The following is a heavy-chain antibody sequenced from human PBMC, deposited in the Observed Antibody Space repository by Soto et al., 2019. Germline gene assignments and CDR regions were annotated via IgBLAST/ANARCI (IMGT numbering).Heavy chain of an antibody. CDR3: ARSGTGDYDS. Sequence: GGSLRLSCAASGFTFNNYGMTWVRQAPGKGLEWVSSISGSSSHIHYADSVKGRFTISRDNTQSSLYLQMNSLSAEDTAVYYCARSGTGDYDSWGQGTLVTVSS. J-gene: IGHJ5*01. CDR2: ISGSSSHI. D-gene: IGHD1-26*01. CDR1: GFTFNNYG. V-gene: IGHV3-21*01.